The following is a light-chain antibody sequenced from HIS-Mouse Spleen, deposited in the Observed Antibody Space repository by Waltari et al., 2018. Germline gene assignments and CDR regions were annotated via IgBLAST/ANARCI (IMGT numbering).Light chain of an antibody. V-gene: IGKV3-20*01. CDR2: GAS. CDR1: QSVSSSY. CDR3: QQYGSSYT. J-gene: IGKJ2*01. Sequence: EIVLTQSPGTLSLSPGERATLPCRASQSVSSSYLAWYQQKPGQAPRLLISGASSRATCIADRFGGRCSGTDFTLTISRLEPEDFAVYYCQQYGSSYTFGQGTKLEIK.